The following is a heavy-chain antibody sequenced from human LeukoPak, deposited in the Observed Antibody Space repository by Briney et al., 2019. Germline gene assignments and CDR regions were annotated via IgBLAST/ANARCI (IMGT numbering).Heavy chain of an antibody. CDR1: GDSITSGSYY. V-gene: IGHV4-39*07. CDR3: ARNNINPYYYDSPYWYFDL. Sequence: SETLSLTCTVSGDSITSGSYYWGWIRQPPGRGLEWIGSIYYSGNTYYNPSLKSRVTISVDTSNNEFSLRLTSVTAADTAVYYCARNNINPYYYDSPYWYFDLWGRGTLVTVSS. D-gene: IGHD3-22*01. J-gene: IGHJ2*01. CDR2: IYYSGNT.